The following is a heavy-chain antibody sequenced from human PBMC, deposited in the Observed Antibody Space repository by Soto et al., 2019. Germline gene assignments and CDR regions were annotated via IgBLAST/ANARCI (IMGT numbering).Heavy chain of an antibody. D-gene: IGHD3-22*01. Sequence: ASVKVSCKASGYSFTGYYIHWLRQAPGQGPEWMGWINPNTGDAKYAQILQGRVSMTTDTSSNTAYMELRSLRSDDTAMYYCARGGYYDSSGSRNYHYYGMNVWGQGTTVTVSS. J-gene: IGHJ6*02. CDR1: GYSFTGYY. CDR2: INPNTGDA. CDR3: ARGGYYDSSGSRNYHYYGMNV. V-gene: IGHV1-18*04.